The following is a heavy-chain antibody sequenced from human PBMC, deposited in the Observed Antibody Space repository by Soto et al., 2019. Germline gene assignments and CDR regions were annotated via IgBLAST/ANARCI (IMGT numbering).Heavy chain of an antibody. CDR1: GGTFSSYT. CDR2: IIPILGIA. V-gene: IGHV1-69*08. CDR3: AREGNWFDP. Sequence: QVQLVQSGAEVKKPGSSVKVSCKASGGTFSSYTISWVRQAPGQGLEWMGRIIPILGIANYAQKFQGRVTITADQATSTAYMELSSLRAEDTAVYYCAREGNWFDPWGQGTLVTVSS. J-gene: IGHJ5*02.